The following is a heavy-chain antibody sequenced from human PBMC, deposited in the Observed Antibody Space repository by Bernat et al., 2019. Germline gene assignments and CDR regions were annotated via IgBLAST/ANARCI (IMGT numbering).Heavy chain of an antibody. J-gene: IGHJ6*04. Sequence: EVQLLESGGGLVQPGGSLRLSCAASGFTFSSYAMSWVRQAPGKGLEWVSAISGSGGSTYYADSVKGRFTISRDNSKNTLYLQMNSLRAEDTAVYYCAKSEAANMVVVVAAPDVWGKGTTVTVSS. D-gene: IGHD2-15*01. CDR2: ISGSGGST. V-gene: IGHV3-23*01. CDR1: GFTFSSYA. CDR3: AKSEAANMVVVVAAPDV.